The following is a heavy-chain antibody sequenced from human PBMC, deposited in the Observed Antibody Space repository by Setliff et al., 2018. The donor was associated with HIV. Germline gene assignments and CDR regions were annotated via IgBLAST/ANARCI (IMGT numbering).Heavy chain of an antibody. D-gene: IGHD5-12*01. V-gene: IGHV3-9*01. CDR3: ARISVASRYNSDMDV. CDR1: GFDFSDYA. J-gene: IGHJ6*03. Sequence: PGGSLRLSCPASGFDFSDYAMHWVRQAPGRGLEWVSSITWNSDFIAYGASSKGRFTISRDTSKNTLFLQINSLRPEDTAVYYCARISVASRYNSDMDVWGKGTTVTVS. CDR2: ITWNSDFI.